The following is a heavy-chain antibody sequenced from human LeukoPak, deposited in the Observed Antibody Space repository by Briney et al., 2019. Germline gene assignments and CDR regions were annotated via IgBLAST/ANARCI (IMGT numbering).Heavy chain of an antibody. Sequence: ASVKVSCKASGYTFTGYYMHWVRQAPGQGLEWMGRINPNSGGTNYAQKLQGRVTMTTDTSTSTAYMELRSLRSDDTAVYYCATDREGFLEWLLYWGQGTLVTVSS. V-gene: IGHV1-2*06. D-gene: IGHD3-3*01. CDR2: INPNSGGT. J-gene: IGHJ4*02. CDR1: GYTFTGYY. CDR3: ATDREGFLEWLLY.